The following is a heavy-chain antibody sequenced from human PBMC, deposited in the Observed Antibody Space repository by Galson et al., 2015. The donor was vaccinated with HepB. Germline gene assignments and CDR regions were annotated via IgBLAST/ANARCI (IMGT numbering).Heavy chain of an antibody. CDR3: AREGVLWFGESFSYGMDV. J-gene: IGHJ6*02. D-gene: IGHD3-10*01. CDR1: GGSVSSGSYY. Sequence: VQLRESGPGLVKPSETLSPTCTVSGGSVSSGSYYWSWIRQPPRKGLEWIGYIYYSGSTNYNPSLKSRVTISVDTSKNQFSLKLSSVTAADTAVYYCAREGVLWFGESFSYGMDVWGQGTTVTVSS. CDR2: IYYSGST. V-gene: IGHV4-61*01.